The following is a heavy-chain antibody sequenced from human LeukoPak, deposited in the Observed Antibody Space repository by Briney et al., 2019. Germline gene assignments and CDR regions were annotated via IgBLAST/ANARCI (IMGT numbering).Heavy chain of an antibody. CDR1: GFTFSSYA. Sequence: GGSLRLSCAASGFTFSSYAMSWVRRAPGKGLEWVSAISGSGGSTYYADSVKGRFTISRDNSKNTLYLQMNSLRAEDTAVYYCAIMVRGVMVNFDYWGQGTLVTVSS. J-gene: IGHJ4*02. D-gene: IGHD3-10*01. CDR2: ISGSGGST. V-gene: IGHV3-23*01. CDR3: AIMVRGVMVNFDY.